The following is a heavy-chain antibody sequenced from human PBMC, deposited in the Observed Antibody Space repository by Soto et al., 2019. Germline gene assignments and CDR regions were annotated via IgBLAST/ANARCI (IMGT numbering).Heavy chain of an antibody. Sequence: EVQLLESGGGLVQPGGSLRLSCAASGFTFSSYAKTWVRQAPGKGLEWVSAITGSGGTTYYADSVKGRFTISRDNSKNTLYLQMNSLRAEDTAVYYCAKDQYSSGWYRLWGQGTLVTVSS. D-gene: IGHD6-19*01. CDR2: ITGSGGTT. V-gene: IGHV3-23*01. CDR3: AKDQYSSGWYRL. J-gene: IGHJ4*02. CDR1: GFTFSSYA.